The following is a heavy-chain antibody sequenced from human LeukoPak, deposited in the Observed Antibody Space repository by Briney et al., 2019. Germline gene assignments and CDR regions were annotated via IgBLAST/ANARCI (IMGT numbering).Heavy chain of an antibody. CDR2: IYPGDSDT. D-gene: IGHD6-13*01. J-gene: IGHJ4*02. CDR3: ARRVRQQLVYFDY. Sequence: GESLKISCKGSGYSFTSYWIGWVRQMPGKGLEWMGIIYPGDSDTRYSPSFQGQVTISADKSIGTAYLQWSSLKASDTAMYYCARRVRQQLVYFDYWGQGTLVTVSS. V-gene: IGHV5-51*01. CDR1: GYSFTSYW.